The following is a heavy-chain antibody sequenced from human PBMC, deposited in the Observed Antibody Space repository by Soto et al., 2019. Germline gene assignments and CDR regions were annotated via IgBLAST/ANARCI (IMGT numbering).Heavy chain of an antibody. D-gene: IGHD6-19*01. CDR3: ARGLITGSHYSGGWYYFDS. V-gene: IGHV4-34*01. Sequence: PSETLSLTCAVYGESFIGDIWTWIRQTPGKGLQWIGQINHSGSAYYNPSLKSRVTISVHTSNSQFSLELSSVIAADTAVYYCARGLITGSHYSGGWYYFDSWGQGTQVTVSS. CDR1: GESFIGDI. CDR2: INHSGSA. J-gene: IGHJ4*02.